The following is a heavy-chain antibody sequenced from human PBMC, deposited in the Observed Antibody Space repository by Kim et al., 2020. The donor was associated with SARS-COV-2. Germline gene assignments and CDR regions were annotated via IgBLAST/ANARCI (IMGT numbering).Heavy chain of an antibody. Sequence: GYAQKFQGRVTMTRNTSISTAYMELSSLRSEDTAVYYCARAVAGTETFYYWGQGTLVTVSS. CDR3: ARAVAGTETFYY. J-gene: IGHJ4*02. V-gene: IGHV1-8*01. D-gene: IGHD6-19*01.